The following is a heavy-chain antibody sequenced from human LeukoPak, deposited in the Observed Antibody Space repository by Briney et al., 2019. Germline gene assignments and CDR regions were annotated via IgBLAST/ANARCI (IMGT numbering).Heavy chain of an antibody. CDR1: GFTFNTYG. J-gene: IGHJ4*02. Sequence: PGGSLRLSCAATGFTFNTYGMSWVRQAPGKGLEWVSVISSGGDNTYYADSVKGRFTISRDNSKNTLYLQMNSLRAEDTAVYYCAKDAPGIAVYYFDYWGQGTLVTVSS. D-gene: IGHD6-19*01. V-gene: IGHV3-23*01. CDR3: AKDAPGIAVYYFDY. CDR2: ISSGGDNT.